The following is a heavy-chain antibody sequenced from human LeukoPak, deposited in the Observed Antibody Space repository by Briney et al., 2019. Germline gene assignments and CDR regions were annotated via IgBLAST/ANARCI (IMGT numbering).Heavy chain of an antibody. Sequence: ASVKVSCKASGYTFTTYPINWVRQAPGQGLEWMGWIDTNTGSPTYAQGLTGRLVFSLDTSVSAAFLQINSLKAEDTALYYCVRGIDTTSHFNYWGQGTLVTVSS. D-gene: IGHD2/OR15-2a*01. J-gene: IGHJ4*02. CDR3: VRGIDTTSHFNY. V-gene: IGHV7-4-1*02. CDR1: GYTFTTYP. CDR2: IDTNTGSP.